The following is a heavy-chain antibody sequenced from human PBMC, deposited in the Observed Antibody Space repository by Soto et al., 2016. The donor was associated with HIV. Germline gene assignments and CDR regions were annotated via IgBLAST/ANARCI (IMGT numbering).Heavy chain of an antibody. CDR1: GFTFNNYA. CDR3: AKLSTVGGSYSDY. CDR2: ISGSGAGT. Sequence: EVQLLESGGGLVQPGGSLRLSCAASGFTFNNYAMSWVRQAPGKGLDWVSVISGSGAGTYYAGSVKGRFTISRDNSRNTLYLQMNGLRAEDTAAYYCAKLSTVGGSYSDYVGPGDPGHRLL. D-gene: IGHD4-4*01. J-gene: IGHJ4*03. V-gene: IGHV3-23*01.